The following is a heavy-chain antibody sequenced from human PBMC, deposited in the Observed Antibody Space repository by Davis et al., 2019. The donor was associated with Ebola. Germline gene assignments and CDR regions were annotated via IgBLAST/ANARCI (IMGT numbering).Heavy chain of an antibody. CDR3: VLATRPHYYYGMDV. J-gene: IGHJ6*02. Sequence: SVKVSCKASGYTFTGYYMHWVRQAPGQGLEWMGGTIPIFGTIDYAQKFQGRLTITADESTTTAYMELSSLKSEDTAVYHCVLATRPHYYYGMDVWGQGTTVTVSS. CDR1: GYTFTGYY. D-gene: IGHD5-12*01. CDR2: TIPIFGTI. V-gene: IGHV1-69*13.